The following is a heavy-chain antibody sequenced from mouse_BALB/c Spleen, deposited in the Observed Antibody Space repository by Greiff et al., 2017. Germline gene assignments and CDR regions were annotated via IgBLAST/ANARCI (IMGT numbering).Heavy chain of an antibody. V-gene: IGHV1-37*01. CDR3: GKGGYGNSYAMDY. CDR1: GYSFTGYF. D-gene: IGHD2-10*02. CDR2: INPYNGDT. Sequence: VQLKQSGPELVKPGASVKISCKASGYSFTGYFMNWVKQSHGKSLEWIGRINPYNGDTFYNQKFKGKATLTVDKSSSTAHMELLSLTSEDSAVYYCGKGGYGNSYAMDYWGQGTSVTVSS. J-gene: IGHJ4*01.